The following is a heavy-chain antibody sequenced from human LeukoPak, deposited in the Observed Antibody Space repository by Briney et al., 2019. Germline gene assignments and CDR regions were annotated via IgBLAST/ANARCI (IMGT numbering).Heavy chain of an antibody. CDR1: GFTFSSYA. CDR2: ISGSGGST. Sequence: TGGSLRLSCAASGFTFSSYAMSWVRQAPGKGLEWVSAISGSGGSTYYADSVKGRITISRDNSKSTLYLQMNSLRAEDTAVYYCAKDGSGSYRPDLFDYWGQGTLVTVSS. CDR3: AKDGSGSYRPDLFDY. D-gene: IGHD3-10*01. J-gene: IGHJ4*02. V-gene: IGHV3-23*01.